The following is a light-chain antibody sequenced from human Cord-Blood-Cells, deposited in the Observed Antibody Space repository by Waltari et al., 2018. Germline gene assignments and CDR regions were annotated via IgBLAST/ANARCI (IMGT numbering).Light chain of an antibody. Sequence: QSALTQPDSVSGSPGQSITISCTGTSSDFGSYNLVSWYQQHPGKAPKLMIYEGSKRPSGVSNRFSGSKSGNTASLTISGLQAEDEADYYCCSYAGSSTLVFGGGTKLTVL. CDR1: SSDFGSYNL. CDR2: EGS. CDR3: CSYAGSSTLV. J-gene: IGLJ3*02. V-gene: IGLV2-23*01.